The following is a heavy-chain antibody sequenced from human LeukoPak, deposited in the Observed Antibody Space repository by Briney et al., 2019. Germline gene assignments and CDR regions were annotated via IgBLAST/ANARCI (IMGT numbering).Heavy chain of an antibody. D-gene: IGHD1-14*01. CDR1: GFTFSSYW. Sequence: HPGGFLRLSCAASGFTFSSYWMSWVRQAPGKRLEWVANIKEDGSEKHYVDSVKGRFAISRDNADNSLYLQMNSLRAEDTAVYYCASSTIDPFIWGQGTTVTVSS. V-gene: IGHV3-7*01. J-gene: IGHJ3*02. CDR2: IKEDGSEK. CDR3: ASSTIDPFI.